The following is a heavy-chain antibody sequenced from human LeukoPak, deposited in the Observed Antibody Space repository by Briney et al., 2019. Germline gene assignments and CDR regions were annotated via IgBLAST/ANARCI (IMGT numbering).Heavy chain of an antibody. CDR2: IYSRGAT. J-gene: IGHJ4*02. CDR1: GFSISNNY. CDR3: AARNY. Sequence: GGSLRLSCAASGFSISNNYMSWVRQAPGKGLEGVSVIYSRGATYYADSVKGRFTISRDNSKNTLYLQMNSLRIEDTAVYYCAARNYWGQGTLVTVSS. V-gene: IGHV3-53*01. D-gene: IGHD1-14*01.